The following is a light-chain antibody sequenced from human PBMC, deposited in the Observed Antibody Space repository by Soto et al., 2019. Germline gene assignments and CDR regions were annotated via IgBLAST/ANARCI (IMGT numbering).Light chain of an antibody. Sequence: QPVLTQPPSASGTPGQIVAISCSGSSSNIGSNTVTWYQQLPGTAPKLLIYSTSQRSSGVPGRFSGSKSGASASLSISGLQSEDEADYYCAAWDDRLDVYVFGPGTKLTVL. V-gene: IGLV1-44*01. J-gene: IGLJ1*01. CDR1: SSNIGSNT. CDR2: STS. CDR3: AAWDDRLDVYV.